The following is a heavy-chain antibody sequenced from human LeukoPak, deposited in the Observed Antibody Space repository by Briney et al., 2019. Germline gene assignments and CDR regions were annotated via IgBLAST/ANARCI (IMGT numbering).Heavy chain of an antibody. CDR3: ANDEYYGSGTIPYYFDY. J-gene: IGHJ4*02. CDR2: ISGSGGST. V-gene: IGHV3-23*01. Sequence: GGSLRLSCAASGFTFSSYAMSWVRQAPGKGLEWVSAISGSGGSTYYADSVKGRFTISRDNSKNTLYLQMNSLRAEDTAVYYCANDEYYGSGTIPYYFDYWGQGTLVTVSS. CDR1: GFTFSSYA. D-gene: IGHD3-10*01.